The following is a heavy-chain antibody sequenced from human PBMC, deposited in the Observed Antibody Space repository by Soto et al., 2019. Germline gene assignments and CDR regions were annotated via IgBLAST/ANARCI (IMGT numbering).Heavy chain of an antibody. J-gene: IGHJ2*01. D-gene: IGHD2-21*01. CDR2: ITGTGGST. CDR3: ATDKSQSVVAAFSEFDL. Sequence: EVQLLESGGGLVQPGGSLRLSCAASGFTFSSYAMNWVRQAPGKGLEWVSSITGTGGSTYHADSVKGRFTISRDNSKDTLYLQMSSLRAEDTAVYYCATDKSQSVVAAFSEFDLWGRGTLVTVSS. V-gene: IGHV3-23*01. CDR1: GFTFSSYA.